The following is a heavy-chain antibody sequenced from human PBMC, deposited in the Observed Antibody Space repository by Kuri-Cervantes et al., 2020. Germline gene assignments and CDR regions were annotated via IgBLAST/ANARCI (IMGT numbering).Heavy chain of an antibody. CDR1: GFTFSSYG. Sequence: GESLKISCAASGFTFSSYGIHWVRQAPGKGLEWVAFIRYDGSNKYYADSVKGRFTISRDNSKNTLYLQMNSLRAEDTAVYYCAKKDGGGSGYLVPLKTSDALDIWGQGTMVTVSS. CDR2: IRYDGSNK. J-gene: IGHJ3*02. CDR3: AKKDGGGSGYLVPLKTSDALDI. V-gene: IGHV3-30*02. D-gene: IGHD3-22*01.